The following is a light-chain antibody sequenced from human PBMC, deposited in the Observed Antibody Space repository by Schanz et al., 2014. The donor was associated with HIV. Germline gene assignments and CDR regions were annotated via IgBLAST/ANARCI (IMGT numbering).Light chain of an antibody. CDR1: SSDVGGYNY. CDR3: SSSGGSNNFVI. J-gene: IGLJ2*01. V-gene: IGLV2-8*01. CDR2: EVS. Sequence: QSALTQPPSASGSPGQSVTISCTGTSSDVGGYNYVSWYQQHPGKAPKLMIYEVSKRPSGVPDRFSGSKSDNTAFLTVSGLQAEDEADYYCSSSGGSNNFVIFGGGTKLTVL.